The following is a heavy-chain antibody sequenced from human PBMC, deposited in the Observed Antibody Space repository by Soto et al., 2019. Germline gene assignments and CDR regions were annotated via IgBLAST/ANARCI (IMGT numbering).Heavy chain of an antibody. Sequence: QVQLVQSGAEVKKPGASVKVSCKASGYTFTSYDINWVRLATGQGLEWMGWMNPNSGNTAYAQKFQGRVTIXNNASISTAYMELSSLRSEDTAVYYCATLKQHYAVAWGQGTLVTVSS. CDR2: MNPNSGNT. CDR1: GYTFTSYD. D-gene: IGHD3-16*01. V-gene: IGHV1-8*01. CDR3: ATLKQHYAVA. J-gene: IGHJ5*02.